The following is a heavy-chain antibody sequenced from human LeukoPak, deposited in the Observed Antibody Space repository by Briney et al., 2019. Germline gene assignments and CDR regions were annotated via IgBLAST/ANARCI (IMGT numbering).Heavy chain of an antibody. J-gene: IGHJ4*02. V-gene: IGHV3-23*01. CDR2: ISGNGGST. CDR3: AKGNRYCSSSSCYQTSFDY. Sequence: PGGSLRLSCAASGFTFSSYAMSWVRRAPGKGLEWVSGISGNGGSTYYADSVKGRFTISRDNSKNTLYLQMNSLRAEDTAVYYCAKGNRYCSSSSCYQTSFDYWGQGTLVTVSS. CDR1: GFTFSSYA. D-gene: IGHD2-2*01.